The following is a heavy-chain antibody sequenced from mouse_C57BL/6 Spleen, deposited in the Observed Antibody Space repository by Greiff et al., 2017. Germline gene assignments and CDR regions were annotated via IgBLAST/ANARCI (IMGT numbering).Heavy chain of an antibody. J-gene: IGHJ4*01. V-gene: IGHV6-6*01. CDR1: GFTFSDAW. D-gene: IGHD2-3*01. CDR3: TPLYDGYYDAMDY. CDR2: IRNKANNHAT. Sequence: EVQLVESGGGLVQPGGSMKLSCAASGFTFSDAWMDWVRQSPEKGLEWVAEIRNKANNHATYYAESVKGRFTISRDDSKSSVYLQMNSLRAEDTGIYYCTPLYDGYYDAMDYWGQGTSVTVSS.